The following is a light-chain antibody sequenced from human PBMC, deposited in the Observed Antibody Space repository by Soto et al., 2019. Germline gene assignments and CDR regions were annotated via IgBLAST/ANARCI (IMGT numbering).Light chain of an antibody. CDR1: AGAVTSANY. Sequence: QAVVTQEPSLTVSPGGTVTLTCASSAGAVTSANYTNWLQQKPGQAPRALIYSTSEKHSWTPARFSGSLLGGKAALTLSAAQPEDEADYYCLLYYGGAQVLFCGGTKVTVL. CDR2: STS. V-gene: IGLV7-43*01. J-gene: IGLJ2*01. CDR3: LLYYGGAQVL.